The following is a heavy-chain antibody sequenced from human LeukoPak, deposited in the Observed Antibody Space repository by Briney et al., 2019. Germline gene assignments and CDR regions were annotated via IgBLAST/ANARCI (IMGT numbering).Heavy chain of an antibody. Sequence: PSETLSLTCNVSGGSISSYYWSWIRQPPGKGLEWIGYIYYSGSTDYNPSPRSRVTISVDTSKNQFSLKLTSVTAADTAVYYCARVRDYYYMDVWGNGTTITVSS. CDR2: IYYSGST. CDR3: ARVRDYYYMDV. V-gene: IGHV4-59*01. CDR1: GGSISSYY. J-gene: IGHJ6*03.